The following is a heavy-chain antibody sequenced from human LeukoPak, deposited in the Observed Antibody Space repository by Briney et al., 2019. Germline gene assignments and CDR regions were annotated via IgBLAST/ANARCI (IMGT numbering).Heavy chain of an antibody. J-gene: IGHJ5*02. CDR1: GGSISSSSYY. CDR3: ARRKETITIFGVVTSTGWFDP. D-gene: IGHD3-3*01. V-gene: IGHV4-39*01. CDR2: IYYSGST. Sequence: PSETLSLTCTVSGGSISSSSYYWGWIRQPPGKGLEWIGSIYYSGSTYYNPSLKSRVTISVDTSKKQFSPKLSSVTATDTAVYYCARRKETITIFGVVTSTGWFDPWGQGTLVTVSS.